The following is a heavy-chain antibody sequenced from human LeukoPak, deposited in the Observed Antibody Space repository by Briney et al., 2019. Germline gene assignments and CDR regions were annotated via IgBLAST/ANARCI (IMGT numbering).Heavy chain of an antibody. CDR1: GFTFSSYN. Sequence: GGSLRLSCAASGFTFSSYNMNWVRQAPGKGLEWVSYISIRSDTIYYADSVKGRFTISRDNAKNSLYLQMNSLRAEDTAVYYCARDPGLYDFWSGYLDYWGQGTLVTVSS. D-gene: IGHD3-3*01. CDR3: ARDPGLYDFWSGYLDY. CDR2: ISIRSDTI. V-gene: IGHV3-48*01. J-gene: IGHJ4*02.